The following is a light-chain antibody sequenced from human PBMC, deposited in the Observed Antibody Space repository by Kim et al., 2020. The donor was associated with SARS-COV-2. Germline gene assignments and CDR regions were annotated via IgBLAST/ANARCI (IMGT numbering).Light chain of an antibody. CDR1: SSNIGSNY. J-gene: IGLJ2*01. CDR3: AAWDDSLSGDVV. V-gene: IGLV1-47*01. Sequence: VTIPCSGGSSNIGSNYVYWYQQLPGTAPKLLIYRNNQRPSGVPDRFSGSKSGTSASLAISGLRSEDEADYYCAAWDDSLSGDVVFGGGTQLTVL. CDR2: RNN.